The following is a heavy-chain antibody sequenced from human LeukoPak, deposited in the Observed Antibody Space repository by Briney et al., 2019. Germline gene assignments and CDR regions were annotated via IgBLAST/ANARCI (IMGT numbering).Heavy chain of an antibody. CDR1: GFPFSNHG. J-gene: IGHJ4*02. D-gene: IGHD4/OR15-4a*01. CDR3: ARRAGAYSHPYDY. V-gene: IGHV3-23*01. CDR2: ISPGGGPS. Sequence: PGGTLRLSCAGSGFPFSNHGMNWVRQAPGKGLEWVSGISPGGGPSYYADSVKGRFTISRDDSKNTLYLQMKNLRAEDTAVYYCARRAGAYSHPYDYWGQGTLVTVSS.